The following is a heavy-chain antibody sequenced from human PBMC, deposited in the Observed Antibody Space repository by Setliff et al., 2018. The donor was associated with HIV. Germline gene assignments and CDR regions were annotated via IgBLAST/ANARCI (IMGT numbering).Heavy chain of an antibody. V-gene: IGHV4-31*03. CDR1: GGTIASGGHY. J-gene: IGHJ1*01. Sequence: SETLSLTCTVSGGTIASGGHYWGWIRQHPGKGLEWIGYIFYSGDTSYNPSLKSRITISVDTSKNHFSLKLGFVTAADTAVYYCARGESTTWDLAEYFQHWGHGTLVTVSS. CDR2: IFYSGDT. CDR3: ARGESTTWDLAEYFQH. D-gene: IGHD2-2*01.